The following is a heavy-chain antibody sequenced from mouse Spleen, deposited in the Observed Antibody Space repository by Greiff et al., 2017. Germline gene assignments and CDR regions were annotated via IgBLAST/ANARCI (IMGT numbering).Heavy chain of an antibody. J-gene: IGHJ1*01. CDR3: ASMITDWYFDV. D-gene: IGHD2-4*01. CDR2: ISSGGSYT. CDR1: GFTFSSYA. V-gene: IGHV5-9-3*01. Sequence: VQLKESGGGLVKPGGSLKLSCAASGFTFSSYAMSWVRQTPEKRLEWVATISSGGSYTYYPDSVKGRFTISRDNAKNTLYLQMSSLRSEDTAMYYCASMITDWYFDVWGAGTTVTVSS.